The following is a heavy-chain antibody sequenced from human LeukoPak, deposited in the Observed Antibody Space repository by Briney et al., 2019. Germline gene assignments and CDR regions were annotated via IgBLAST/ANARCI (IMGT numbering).Heavy chain of an antibody. CDR3: ARSGYSSGWYPDYYYYMDV. CDR2: IYTRGNT. Sequence: SETLSLTCTVSGGSINTFYWSWIRQPGGKGLDWIGRIYTRGNTNYNPSLKSRVTMSVDTSKNQFSLKLSSVTAADTAVYYCARSGYSSGWYPDYYYYMDVWGKGTTVTISS. CDR1: GGSINTFY. J-gene: IGHJ6*03. D-gene: IGHD6-19*01. V-gene: IGHV4-4*07.